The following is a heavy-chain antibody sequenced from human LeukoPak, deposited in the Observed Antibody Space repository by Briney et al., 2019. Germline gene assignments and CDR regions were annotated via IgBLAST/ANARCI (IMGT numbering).Heavy chain of an antibody. CDR1: GFTFSSYA. J-gene: IGHJ5*02. CDR3: AKYCSGGSCYEGGAWFDP. D-gene: IGHD2-15*01. Sequence: PGGSLRLSCAASGFTFSSYAMSWVRQAPGKGLEWVSAISGSGGSTYYADSVKGRFTIPRDNSKNTLYLQMNSLRAEDTAVYYCAKYCSGGSCYEGGAWFDPWGQGTLVTVSS. CDR2: ISGSGGST. V-gene: IGHV3-23*01.